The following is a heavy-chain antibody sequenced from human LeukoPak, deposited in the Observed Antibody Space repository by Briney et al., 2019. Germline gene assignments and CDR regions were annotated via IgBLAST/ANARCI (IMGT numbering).Heavy chain of an antibody. V-gene: IGHV3-48*01. Sequence: PGGSLRLSCAASGFTFSSYSMNWVRQAPGKGLEWVSYISSSSSTIYYADSVKGRFTISRDNSKNTLYLQMNSLRAEDTAVYYCAKGLSTPVLDYWGQGTLVTVSS. CDR1: GFTFSSYS. CDR2: ISSSSSTI. CDR3: AKGLSTPVLDY. J-gene: IGHJ4*02. D-gene: IGHD4/OR15-4a*01.